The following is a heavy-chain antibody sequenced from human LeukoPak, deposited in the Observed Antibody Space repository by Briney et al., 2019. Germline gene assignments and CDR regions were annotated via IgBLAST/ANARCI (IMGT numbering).Heavy chain of an antibody. Sequence: ASVKVSCKASGYTFTSYGISWARQAPGQGLEWMGWISAYNGNTNYAQKLQGRVTMTTDTSTSTAYMELRSLRSDDTAVYYCARDYSPYSSGWYGDYWGQGTLVTVSS. J-gene: IGHJ4*02. V-gene: IGHV1-18*01. CDR3: ARDYSPYSSGWYGDY. D-gene: IGHD6-19*01. CDR2: ISAYNGNT. CDR1: GYTFTSYG.